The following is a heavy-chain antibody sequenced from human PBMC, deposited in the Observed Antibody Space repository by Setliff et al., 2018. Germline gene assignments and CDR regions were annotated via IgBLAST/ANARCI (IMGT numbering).Heavy chain of an antibody. Sequence: ASVKVSCKSSGYIFTDYYVHWVRQAPGQGLEWMGWINPHGGGTTFAQKFQGRATVTRDSSITTAYLKLSSLTSDDTAVYYCARGRRGSTWTSDLWGQGTLVTVSS. V-gene: IGHV1-2*02. J-gene: IGHJ5*02. CDR3: ARGRRGSTWTSDL. CDR2: INPHGGGT. D-gene: IGHD6-13*01. CDR1: GYIFTDYY.